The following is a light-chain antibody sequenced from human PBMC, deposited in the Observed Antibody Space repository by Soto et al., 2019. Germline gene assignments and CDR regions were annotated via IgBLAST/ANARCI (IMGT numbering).Light chain of an antibody. Sequence: QSALTQPRSVCGSPGQSVTISCTGTSSGFGGYNFVSWYQQHPGKAPKLMINDVSNRPSGVPDRFSGSKAGNTASLTISGLQAEDGADYYCCSYAGSYTWVFGTGTKVTVL. CDR3: CSYAGSYTWV. CDR1: SSGFGGYNF. V-gene: IGLV2-11*01. CDR2: DVS. J-gene: IGLJ1*01.